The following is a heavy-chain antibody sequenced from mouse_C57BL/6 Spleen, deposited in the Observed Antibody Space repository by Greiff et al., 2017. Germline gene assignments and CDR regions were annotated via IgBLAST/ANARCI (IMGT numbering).Heavy chain of an antibody. Sequence: VQLQQSGAELVKPGASVKISCKASGYAFSSYWMNWVKQRPGKGLEWIGQIYPGDGATNYNGKFKGKATLTADKSSSTAYMQLSSLTSEDSAVYFCAREGGYYGSSSYYFDYWGQGTTLTVSS. CDR3: AREGGYYGSSSYYFDY. D-gene: IGHD1-1*01. J-gene: IGHJ2*01. CDR2: IYPGDGAT. CDR1: GYAFSSYW. V-gene: IGHV1-80*01.